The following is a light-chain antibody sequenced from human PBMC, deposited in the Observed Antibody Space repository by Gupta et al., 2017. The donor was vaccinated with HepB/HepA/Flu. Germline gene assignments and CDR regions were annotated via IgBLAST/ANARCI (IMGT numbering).Light chain of an antibody. V-gene: IGKV2-30*01. CDR1: QSILNSDGSTY. CDR2: KIS. J-gene: IGKJ1*01. Sequence: VMTKLPLPLLVLLGQESSIFCRSNQSILNSDGSTYLNWFQQMPGHSPRLLIYKISKGDSGIPDRFSGSGSGTDFTLKISRVEADDVGVYYCMQGARWPWTFGQGTKVDIK. CDR3: MQGARWPWT.